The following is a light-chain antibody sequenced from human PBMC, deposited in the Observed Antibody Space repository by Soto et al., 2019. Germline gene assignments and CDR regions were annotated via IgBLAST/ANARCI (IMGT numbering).Light chain of an antibody. Sequence: AIQMTQSPSSLSASVGDRVTITCRASQGIRNDLGWYQQKPGKAPKLLIYAASSLQSEVPSRFSGSGSDTDFTLTISSLQPEDFATYYCLQDYNSPWTFGQGTKVEIK. CDR1: QGIRND. V-gene: IGKV1-6*01. CDR3: LQDYNSPWT. CDR2: AAS. J-gene: IGKJ1*01.